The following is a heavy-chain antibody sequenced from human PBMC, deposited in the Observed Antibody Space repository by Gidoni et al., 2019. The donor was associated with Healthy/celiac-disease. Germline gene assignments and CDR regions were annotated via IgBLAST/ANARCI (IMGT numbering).Heavy chain of an antibody. CDR1: GYTLTELS. D-gene: IGHD3-22*01. J-gene: IGHJ5*02. CDR3: ATSARRYYDSSGSWSAQYNWFDP. V-gene: IGHV1-24*01. CDR2: FDPEDGET. Sequence: QVQLVQSGAAVKKPGASVKVSCKVSGYTLTELSMPRVRQAPGKGLEWMGGFDPEDGETIYAQKFQGRVTMTEDTSTDTAYMELSSLRSEDTAVYYCATSARRYYDSSGSWSAQYNWFDPWGQGTLVTVSS.